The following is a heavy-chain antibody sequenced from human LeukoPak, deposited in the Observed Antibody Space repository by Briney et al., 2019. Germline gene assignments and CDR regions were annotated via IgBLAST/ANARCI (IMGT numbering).Heavy chain of an antibody. J-gene: IGHJ6*04. D-gene: IGHD3-10*02. CDR3: AELGITMIGGV. CDR2: IKQEGTEK. Sequence: GGSLRLSCAASGFTFSNYGMHWVRQAPGKGLEWVANIKQEGTEKYYVDSVKGRFTISRDNAKNSLYLQMNSLRAEDTAVYYCAELGITMIGGVWGKGTTVTISS. V-gene: IGHV3-7*01. CDR1: GFTFSNYG.